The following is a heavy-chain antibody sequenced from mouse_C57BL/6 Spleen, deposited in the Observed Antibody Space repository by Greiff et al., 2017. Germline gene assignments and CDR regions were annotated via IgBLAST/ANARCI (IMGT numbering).Heavy chain of an antibody. V-gene: IGHV1-81*01. J-gene: IGHJ2*01. Sequence: QVQLKESGAELARPGASVKLSCKASGYTFTSYGISWVKQRTGQGLEWIGEIYPRSGNTYYNEKFKGKATLTADQSSSTAYMELRSLTSVDSAVYFGAREGGYSNWDYWGQGTTLTVSS. CDR1: GYTFTSYG. CDR2: IYPRSGNT. D-gene: IGHD2-5*01. CDR3: AREGGYSNWDY.